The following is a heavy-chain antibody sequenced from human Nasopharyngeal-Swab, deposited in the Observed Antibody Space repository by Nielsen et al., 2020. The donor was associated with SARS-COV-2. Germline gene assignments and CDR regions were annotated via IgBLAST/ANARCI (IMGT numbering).Heavy chain of an antibody. CDR1: GFTFSSYG. D-gene: IGHD2-2*01. Sequence: GGSLRLSCAASGFTFSSYGMHWVRQAPGKGLEWVAVIWYDGSNKYYADSVKGRFTISRDNSKNTLYLQMNSLRAEDTAVYYCARDRCSSTSCYYYYYMDVWGKGTTVTVPS. CDR2: IWYDGSNK. V-gene: IGHV3-33*01. CDR3: ARDRCSSTSCYYYYYMDV. J-gene: IGHJ6*03.